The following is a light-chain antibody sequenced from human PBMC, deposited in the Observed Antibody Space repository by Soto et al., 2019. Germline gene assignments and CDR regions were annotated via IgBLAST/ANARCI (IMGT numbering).Light chain of an antibody. V-gene: IGKV3-20*01. CDR2: DAS. J-gene: IGKJ5*01. Sequence: EIVLTQSPVTLSLSPGEGATLSCRASQNINRYLAWYQQKPGQSPRLLIYDASNRATGTPARFSGSGSGTDFTLTISRLEPEDFAVFYCQHYGSSPLITFGRGTRLENK. CDR1: QNINRY. CDR3: QHYGSSPLIT.